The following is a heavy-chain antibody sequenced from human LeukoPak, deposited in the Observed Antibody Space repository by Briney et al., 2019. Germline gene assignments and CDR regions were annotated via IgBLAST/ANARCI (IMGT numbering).Heavy chain of an antibody. J-gene: IGHJ4*02. V-gene: IGHV4-30-2*01. CDR2: IYHSGST. CDR1: GGSISSGGYS. Sequence: SETLSLTCAVSGGSISSGGYSGSWIRQPPGKGLEWIGYIYHSGSTYYNPSLKSRVTISVDRSKNQFSLKLSSVTAADTAVYYCARFNGYNSFDYWGQGTLVTVSS. D-gene: IGHD5-12*01. CDR3: ARFNGYNSFDY.